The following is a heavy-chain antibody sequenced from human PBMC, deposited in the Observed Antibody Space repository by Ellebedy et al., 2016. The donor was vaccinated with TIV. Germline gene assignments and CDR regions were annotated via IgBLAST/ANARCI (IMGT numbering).Heavy chain of an antibody. V-gene: IGHV1-2*02. J-gene: IGHJ4*02. Sequence: ASVKVSCKASGYTFTSYYMHWVRQAPGQGLEWMGWINPNSGGTNYAQKFQGRVTMTRDTSISTAYMELSSLRSEDTAVYYCARPMATVTPRGFFDYWGQGSLVTVSS. D-gene: IGHD4-17*01. CDR2: INPNSGGT. CDR1: GYTFTSYY. CDR3: ARPMATVTPRGFFDY.